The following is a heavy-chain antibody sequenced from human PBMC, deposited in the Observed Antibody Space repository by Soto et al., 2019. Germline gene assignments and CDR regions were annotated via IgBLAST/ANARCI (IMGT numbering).Heavy chain of an antibody. Sequence: PGGSLRLSCAASGFTFSSYAMSWVRQAPGKGLEWVSAISGSGGSTYYADSVKGRFTISRDNSKNTLYLQMNSLRAEDTAVYYCAKSYCSSTSCPHYYYMDVWGKGTTVTVSS. J-gene: IGHJ6*03. V-gene: IGHV3-23*01. CDR2: ISGSGGST. CDR1: GFTFSSYA. D-gene: IGHD2-2*01. CDR3: AKSYCSSTSCPHYYYMDV.